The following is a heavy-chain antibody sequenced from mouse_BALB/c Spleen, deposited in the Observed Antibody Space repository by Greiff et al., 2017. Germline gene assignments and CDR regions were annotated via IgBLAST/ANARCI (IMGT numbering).Heavy chain of an antibody. J-gene: IGHJ4*01. Sequence: QVQLQQPGAELVKPGASVKLSCKASGYTFTSYWMHWVKQRPGQGLEWIGEIDPSDSYTNYNQKFKGNATLTVDKSSSTADMQLSSLTSEDSAVYYCASTTVMDYWGQGTAVTVSS. CDR3: ASTTVMDY. V-gene: IGHV1-69*02. CDR2: IDPSDSYT. CDR1: GYTFTSYW. D-gene: IGHD1-1*01.